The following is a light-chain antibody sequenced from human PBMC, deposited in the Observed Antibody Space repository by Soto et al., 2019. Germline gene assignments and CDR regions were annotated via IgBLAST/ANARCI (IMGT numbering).Light chain of an antibody. CDR1: QSVSSTF. CDR3: QQYGSSPWT. V-gene: IGKV3-20*01. J-gene: IGKJ1*01. Sequence: EIAMTQSPATLSLSPGEGATLSCRASQSVSSTFLAWYQHKPGRPPRLLIYGASSRATDIPDRFSGGGSGTDFTLTIIRLEPEDFAVYYCQQYGSSPWTFGQGTKVDIK. CDR2: GAS.